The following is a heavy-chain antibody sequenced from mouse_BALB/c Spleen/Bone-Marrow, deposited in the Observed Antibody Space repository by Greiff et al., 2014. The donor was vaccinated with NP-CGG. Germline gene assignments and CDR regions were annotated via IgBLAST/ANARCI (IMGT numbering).Heavy chain of an antibody. Sequence: VQLKESGTVLARPGASVKMSCKASGYSFTSYWIHWVKQGPGQGLEWIGAIYPGDSDTSFNQKFKDKAKLTAVTSASTAYMELSSLTNEDSAVYYCTRRTATLDYWGQGTTLTVSS. CDR2: IYPGDSDT. D-gene: IGHD1-2*01. CDR3: TRRTATLDY. J-gene: IGHJ2*01. CDR1: GYSFTSYW. V-gene: IGHV1-5*01.